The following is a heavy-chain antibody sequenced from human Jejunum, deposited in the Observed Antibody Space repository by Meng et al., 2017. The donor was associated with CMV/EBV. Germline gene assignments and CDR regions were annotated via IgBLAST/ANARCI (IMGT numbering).Heavy chain of an antibody. CDR1: GSTLANYC. CDR3: ARYPWEGSGWHG. J-gene: IGHJ4*02. D-gene: IGHD6-19*01. Sequence: QVVRYVAGGEKPGAFVKFACKASGSTLANYCLSWVRQAPGKCLGWVSVIYSGYNTYYADSVKGRFSINRDNSKNAVYLQRISLRAEDTAVYFCARYPWEGSGWHGGGQGTLVTVSS. CDR2: IYSGYNT. V-gene: IGHV3-66*01.